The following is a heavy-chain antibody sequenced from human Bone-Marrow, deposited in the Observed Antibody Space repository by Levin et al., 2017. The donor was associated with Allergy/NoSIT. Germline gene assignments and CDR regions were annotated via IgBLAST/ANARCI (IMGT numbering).Heavy chain of an antibody. Sequence: ASVKVSCKASGYTFSSYGISWVRQAPGQGLEWMGWISAYNGKTNYLQKFQGRVTMTTDTSTSTAYMVLRSLRSDDTAVYYCAGDGGSGIYHLDSWGEGTLVTVSS. J-gene: IGHJ4*02. V-gene: IGHV1-18*01. CDR1: GYTFSSYG. CDR3: AGDGGSGIYHLDS. CDR2: ISAYNGKT. D-gene: IGHD3-10*01.